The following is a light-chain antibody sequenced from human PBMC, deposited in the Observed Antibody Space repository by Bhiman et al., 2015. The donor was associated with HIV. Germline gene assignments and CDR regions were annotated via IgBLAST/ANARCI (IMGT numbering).Light chain of an antibody. V-gene: IGLV1-44*01. CDR1: SSNIGSHA. CDR3: AAWDDSLNGRV. CDR2: NNN. Sequence: QSVLTQPPSASGTPGQRVTISCSGSSSNIGSHAISWYQQLPGTAPKLVIYNNNQRPSGVPDRFSGSKSGTSASLAISGLQAEDEADYYCAAWDDSLNGRVFGGGTKVTVL. J-gene: IGLJ3*02.